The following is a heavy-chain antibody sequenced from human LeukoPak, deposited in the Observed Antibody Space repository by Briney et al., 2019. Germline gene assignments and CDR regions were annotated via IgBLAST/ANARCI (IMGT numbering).Heavy chain of an antibody. J-gene: IGHJ4*02. CDR3: GAGRRGRHADF. CDR2: FYYGVTT. D-gene: IGHD2-15*01. Sequence: SETLSLTCTVSSGSDCDEDYFWRWIRQPPGKGLEWVGIFYYGVTTYNNPSLESRVAISVDASKNQFSVKVNDVTAADTAVYFCGAGRRGRHADFWGQGTLVTVSS. V-gene: IGHV4-39*01. CDR1: SGSDCDEDYF.